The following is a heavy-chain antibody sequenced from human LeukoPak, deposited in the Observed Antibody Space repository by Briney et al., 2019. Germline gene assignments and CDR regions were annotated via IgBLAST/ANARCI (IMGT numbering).Heavy chain of an antibody. D-gene: IGHD3-9*01. CDR1: GFIFRNYA. J-gene: IGHJ4*02. CDR3: AKWGDYDILTGYYVSDF. CDR2: ITGSGDST. V-gene: IGHV3-23*01. Sequence: GGSLRLSCAASGFIFRNYAMSWVRQAPGKGLEWVSAITGSGDSTYYADSVKGRFTISRDNSKNTLYVEMNTLRAEDTAVYYCAKWGDYDILTGYYVSDFWGQGTLITVSS.